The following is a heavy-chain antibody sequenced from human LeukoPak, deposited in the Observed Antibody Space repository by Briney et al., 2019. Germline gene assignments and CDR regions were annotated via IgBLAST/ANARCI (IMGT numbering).Heavy chain of an antibody. J-gene: IGHJ5*02. CDR3: ARGGARATVVTPGWFDP. V-gene: IGHV4-61*02. CDR1: GGSISSGSYY. Sequence: PSETLSLTCTVSGGSISSGSYYWSWIRQPAGKGLEWIGRIYTSGSTYYNPSLKSRVTISVDTSKNQFSLKLSSVTAADTAVYYCARGGARATVVTPGWFDPWGQGTLVTVSS. CDR2: IYTSGST. D-gene: IGHD4-23*01.